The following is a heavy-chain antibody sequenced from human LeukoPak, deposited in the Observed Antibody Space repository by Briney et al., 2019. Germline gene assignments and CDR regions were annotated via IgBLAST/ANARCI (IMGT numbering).Heavy chain of an antibody. CDR3: ARGSFGSRNFFDY. V-gene: IGHV1-2*02. Sequence: ASVKVSCKASGYTFTSYGISWVRQAPGQGLEWMGWINPNSGGTNYAQKFQGRVTMTRDTSISTAYMELSRLRSDDTAVYYCARGSFGSRNFFDYWGQGTLVTVSS. J-gene: IGHJ4*02. D-gene: IGHD3-3*02. CDR2: INPNSGGT. CDR1: GYTFTSYG.